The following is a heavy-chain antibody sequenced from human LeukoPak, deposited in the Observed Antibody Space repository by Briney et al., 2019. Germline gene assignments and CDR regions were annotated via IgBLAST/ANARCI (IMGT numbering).Heavy chain of an antibody. CDR2: INHSGST. CDR1: GGSFSGYY. D-gene: IGHD1-26*01. CDR3: ARGARNKYSGSYDFDY. V-gene: IGHV4-34*01. J-gene: IGHJ4*02. Sequence: PSETLSLTCAVYGGSFSGYYWSWIRQPPGKGLEWIGEINHSGSTNYNPSLKSRVTISVDTSKNQFSLKLSSVTAADTAVYYCARGARNKYSGSYDFDYWGQGTLVTVSS.